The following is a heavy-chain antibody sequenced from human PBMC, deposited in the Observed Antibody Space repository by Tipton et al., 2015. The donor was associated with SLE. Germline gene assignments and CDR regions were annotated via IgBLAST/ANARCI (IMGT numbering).Heavy chain of an antibody. CDR2: MHYRGST. J-gene: IGHJ6*03. V-gene: IGHV4-39*07. CDR1: GGSISSRSHF. CDR3: ARGGSSWYEPYYYYMDV. Sequence: TLSLTCTVSGGSISSRSHFWGWIRQPPGKGLEWIGTMHYRGSTNYNPSLKSRVTISVDTSKNQFSLKLSSVTAADTAVYYCARGGSSWYEPYYYYMDVWGKGTTVTVSS. D-gene: IGHD6-13*01.